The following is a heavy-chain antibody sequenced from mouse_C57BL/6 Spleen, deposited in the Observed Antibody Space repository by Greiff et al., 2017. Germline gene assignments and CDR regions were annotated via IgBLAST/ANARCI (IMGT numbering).Heavy chain of an antibody. CDR2: ISSGGDYI. CDR1: GFTFSSYA. J-gene: IGHJ4*01. Sequence: EVHLVESGEGLVKPGGSLKLSCAASGFTFSSYAMSWVRQTPETRLAWVAYISSGGDYIYYADTVKGRFTISRDNARNTLYLQMSSLKSEDTAMYYCARELYAMDYWGQGTSVTVSS. V-gene: IGHV5S21*01. CDR3: ARELYAMDY. D-gene: IGHD1-3*01.